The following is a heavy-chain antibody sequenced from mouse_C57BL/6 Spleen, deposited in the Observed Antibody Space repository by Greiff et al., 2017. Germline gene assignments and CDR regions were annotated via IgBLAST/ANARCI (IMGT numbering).Heavy chain of an antibody. CDR2: IYPSDSET. CDR3: ARPGGYYGSSSLYYAMDY. J-gene: IGHJ4*01. Sequence: VQLPQSGAELVRPGSSVKLSCKASGYTFTSYWMDWVKQRPGQGLEWIGNIYPSDSETHYNQKFKDKATLTVDKSSSTAYMQLSSLKSEDSAVYYCARPGGYYGSSSLYYAMDYWGQGTSVTVSS. V-gene: IGHV1-61*01. CDR1: GYTFTSYW. D-gene: IGHD1-1*01.